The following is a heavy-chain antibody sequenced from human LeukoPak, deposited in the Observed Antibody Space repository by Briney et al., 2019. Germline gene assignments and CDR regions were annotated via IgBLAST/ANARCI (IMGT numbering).Heavy chain of an antibody. J-gene: IGHJ4*02. CDR3: ARACHYDSSGSDY. D-gene: IGHD3-22*01. CDR1: GFTFSSYW. CDR2: INSDGSST. V-gene: IGHV3-74*01. Sequence: GGSLILSCAASGFTFSSYWMHWVRQAPGKGLVWVSRINSDGSSTSYADSVKGRFTISRDNAKNTLYLQMNSLRAEDTAVYYCARACHYDSSGSDYWGQGTLVTVSS.